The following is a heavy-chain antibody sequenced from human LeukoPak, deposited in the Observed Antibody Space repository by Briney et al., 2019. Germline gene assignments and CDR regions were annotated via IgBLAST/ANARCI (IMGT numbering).Heavy chain of an antibody. CDR1: GFTFSNYA. V-gene: IGHV3-23*01. D-gene: IGHD3-9*01. CDR3: AKGGDYDILTAYYNS. CDR2: ISGGGAET. Sequence: GGSLRLSCAPSGFTFSNYAMNWVRQAPGKGLEWVSSISGGGAETYYADSVKGRFTISRDNSKDTLYLRMNSLAAEDTAVYYCAKGGDYDILTAYYNSWGQGTLVTVSS. J-gene: IGHJ4*02.